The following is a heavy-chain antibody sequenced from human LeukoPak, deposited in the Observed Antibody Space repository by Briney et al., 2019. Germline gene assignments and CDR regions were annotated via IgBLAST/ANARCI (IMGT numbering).Heavy chain of an antibody. D-gene: IGHD3-22*01. Sequence: GGSLRLSCAASGFTFSSYWMSWVRQAPGKGLEWVSYISSSGSTIYYADSVKGRFTISRDNAKNSLYLQINSLRAEDTAVYYCARETDSSLFDYWGQGTLVTVSS. CDR2: ISSSGSTI. V-gene: IGHV3-48*04. CDR3: ARETDSSLFDY. CDR1: GFTFSSYW. J-gene: IGHJ4*02.